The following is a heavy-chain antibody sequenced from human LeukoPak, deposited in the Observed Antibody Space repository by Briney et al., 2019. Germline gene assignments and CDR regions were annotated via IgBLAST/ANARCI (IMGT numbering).Heavy chain of an antibody. D-gene: IGHD3-3*01. Sequence: SETLSLTCTVSGGSISSYYWSWIRQPPGKGLEWTGYIYYSGSTNYNPSLKSRVTISVDTSKNQFSLKLSSVTAADTAVYYCARGIRQKRITPPYFDYWGQGTLVTVSS. CDR1: GGSISSYY. V-gene: IGHV4-59*01. CDR2: IYYSGST. CDR3: ARGIRQKRITPPYFDY. J-gene: IGHJ4*02.